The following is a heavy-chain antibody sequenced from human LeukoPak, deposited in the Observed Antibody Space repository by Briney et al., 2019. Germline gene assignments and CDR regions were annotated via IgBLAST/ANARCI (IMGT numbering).Heavy chain of an antibody. CDR3: ARVKDCSSISCYSRYYYMDV. CDR2: IYYNGST. CDR1: GYSISSGYY. D-gene: IGHD2-2*02. J-gene: IGHJ6*03. Sequence: SETLSLTCSVSGYSISSGYYWGWIRQPPGKGLEWIGSIYYNGSTYYHPSLKSRGTISVDTSKNQFSLNLSSVTAADTAVYYRARVKDCSSISCYSRYYYMDVWGKGTTVTVSS. V-gene: IGHV4-38-2*02.